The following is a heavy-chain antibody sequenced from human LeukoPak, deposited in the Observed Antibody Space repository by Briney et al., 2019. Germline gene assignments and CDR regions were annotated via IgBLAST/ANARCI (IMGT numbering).Heavy chain of an antibody. CDR1: GYTLTELS. CDR3: ATASYIVATIVRQGRWFDP. J-gene: IGHJ5*02. D-gene: IGHD5-12*01. V-gene: IGHV1-24*01. CDR2: FDPEDGET. Sequence: ASVKVSCKVSGYTLTELSMHWVRQAPGKGLEWMGGFDPEDGETIYAQKFQGRVTMTEDTSTDTAYMELSSLRSEDTAVYYCATASYIVATIVRQGRWFDPWGQGTLVTVSS.